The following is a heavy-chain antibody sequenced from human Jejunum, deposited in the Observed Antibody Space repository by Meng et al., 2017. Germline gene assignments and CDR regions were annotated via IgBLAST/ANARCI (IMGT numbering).Heavy chain of an antibody. J-gene: IGHJ4*02. Sequence: VRWVGSCGGGVPPGNSLRLSCAASGFKFTNDGMHWVRQAPGKGLGWVAVIWHDGSKVFYADSVRGRFTISRDNSHNTVDLQMNSVRVDDTAVYFCLRGRDSWGRGTLVTVSS. CDR2: IWHDGSKV. CDR1: GFKFTNDG. V-gene: IGHV3-33*01. CDR3: LRGRDS. D-gene: IGHD3-10*01.